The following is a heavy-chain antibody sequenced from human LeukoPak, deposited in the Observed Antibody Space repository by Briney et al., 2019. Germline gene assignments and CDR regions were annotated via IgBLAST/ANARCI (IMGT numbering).Heavy chain of an antibody. J-gene: IGHJ5*02. CDR2: IYTSGST. V-gene: IGHV4-4*09. CDR1: GGSISGYY. CDR3: ARHGAYVNVFTP. Sequence: SETLSLTCTVSGGSISGYYWSWIRQPPGKGLEWIGYIYTSGSTNYNPSLKSRVTISVDTSKNQFSLKLSSVTAADTAVYYCARHGAYVNVFTPGGKEPLVTVSS. D-gene: IGHD3-10*02.